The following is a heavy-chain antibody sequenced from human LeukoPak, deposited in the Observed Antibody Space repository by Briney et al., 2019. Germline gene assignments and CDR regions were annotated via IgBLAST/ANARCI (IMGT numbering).Heavy chain of an antibody. Sequence: PGGSLRLSCAASGFTFSSYSMNWVRQAPGKGLEWVSSISSSSSYIYYADSVKGRFTISRDNAKNSLYLQMNSLRAEDTAVYYCARLIVPAAMLSAFDIWGQGTMVTASS. D-gene: IGHD2-2*01. V-gene: IGHV3-21*01. CDR1: GFTFSSYS. J-gene: IGHJ3*02. CDR3: ARLIVPAAMLSAFDI. CDR2: ISSSSSYI.